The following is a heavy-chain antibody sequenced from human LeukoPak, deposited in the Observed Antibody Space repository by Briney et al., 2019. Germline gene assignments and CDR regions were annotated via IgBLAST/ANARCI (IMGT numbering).Heavy chain of an antibody. D-gene: IGHD2-2*01. J-gene: IGHJ6*03. CDR2: INHSGST. CDR3: ARGAPDCSSTSCATGYYYMDV. Sequence: SETLSLTCAVYGGSFSGYYWSWIRQPPGKGLEWIGEINHSGSTNYNPSLKSRVTISVDTSKNQFSLKLSSVTAADTAVYYCARGAPDCSSTSCATGYYYMDVWGKGTTVTVSS. V-gene: IGHV4-34*01. CDR1: GGSFSGYY.